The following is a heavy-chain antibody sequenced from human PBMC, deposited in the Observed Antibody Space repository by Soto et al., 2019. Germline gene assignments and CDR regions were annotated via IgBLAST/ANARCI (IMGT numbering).Heavy chain of an antibody. CDR2: IYYSGST. V-gene: IGHV4-31*03. CDR1: GGSISSGGYY. D-gene: IGHD3-3*01. CDR3: ARGVLRFLEWLPDAFDI. Sequence: SETLSLTCTVSGGSISSGGYYWSWIRQHPGKGLEWIGYIYYSGSTYYNPSLKSRVTISVDTSKNQFSLKLSSVTAADTAVYYCARGVLRFLEWLPDAFDIWGQGTMVTVSS. J-gene: IGHJ3*02.